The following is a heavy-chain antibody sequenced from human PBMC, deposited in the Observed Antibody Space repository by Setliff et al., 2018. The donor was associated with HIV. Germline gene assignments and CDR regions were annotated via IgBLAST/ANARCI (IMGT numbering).Heavy chain of an antibody. Sequence: SETLSLTCNVSGGSMGTHFWSWIRQPPGRGPEWIGFVSFIVNTNYNPALKSRVTISVDTSKRQFSLKLKSMTAADTAVYYCAREKSGSHRPMYFDLWGRGTLVTVSS. D-gene: IGHD1-26*01. J-gene: IGHJ2*01. V-gene: IGHV4-59*11. CDR3: AREKSGSHRPMYFDL. CDR2: VSFIVNT. CDR1: GGSMGTHF.